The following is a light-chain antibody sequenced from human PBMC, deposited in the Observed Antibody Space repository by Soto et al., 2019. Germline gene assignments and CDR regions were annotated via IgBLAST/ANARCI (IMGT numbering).Light chain of an antibody. Sequence: DIQLTQSPSFLSASVGDRVTIACRASQDINSYLAWYQQKPGKAPKLLIYPASTLQSGVPSRFSGSGSGTEFTLTISSLQPEDFATYYCQQYYSYPPAFGQGTRLEIK. CDR3: QQYYSYPPA. J-gene: IGKJ5*01. CDR2: PAS. CDR1: QDINSY. V-gene: IGKV1-9*01.